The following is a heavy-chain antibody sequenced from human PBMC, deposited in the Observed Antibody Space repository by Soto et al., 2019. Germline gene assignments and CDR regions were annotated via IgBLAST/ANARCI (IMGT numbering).Heavy chain of an antibody. CDR2: ISSGGGTT. CDR1: GFAFYNSA. CDR3: AKARYYDSSGYPSG. V-gene: IGHV3-23*01. D-gene: IGHD3-22*01. J-gene: IGHJ4*02. Sequence: PWGSLRLSCAASGFAFYNSAMTWVRQAPGKGLEWVSTISSGGGTTYYADSVKGRFTISRDNSKNTLYLQMNSLRAEDTAVYYCAKARYYDSSGYPSGWGQGTLVTVSS.